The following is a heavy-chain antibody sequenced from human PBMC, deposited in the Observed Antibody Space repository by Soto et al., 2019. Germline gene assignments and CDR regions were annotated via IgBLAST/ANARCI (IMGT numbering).Heavy chain of an antibody. D-gene: IGHD3-22*01. V-gene: IGHV4-59*12. J-gene: IGHJ5*02. CDR3: ASVGSDYDNSGYYLP. CDR1: GASIDSYY. Sequence: SETLSLTCTVSGASIDSYYWNWIRQPPGKGLEWIGYIYYSGSTTYNPSLKSRATISVDKSENQFSLRLKSVTAADTAVYYCASVGSDYDNSGYYLPWGPGTLVTVSS. CDR2: IYYSGST.